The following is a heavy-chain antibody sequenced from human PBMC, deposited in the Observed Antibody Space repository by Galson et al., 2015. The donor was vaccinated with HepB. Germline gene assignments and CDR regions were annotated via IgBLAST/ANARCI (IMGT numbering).Heavy chain of an antibody. Sequence: TLSLTCTVSGGSISTYYWSWIRQPPGKGLEWIGFIFYSGNTKYTPSFQSRVTLSVDTSKNQFSLRLNSVTAADTAVYYCARGTPGTGSTNYWGRGTLVTVSS. J-gene: IGHJ4*02. CDR2: IFYSGNT. D-gene: IGHD1-1*01. V-gene: IGHV4-59*01. CDR3: ARGTPGTGSTNY. CDR1: GGSISTYY.